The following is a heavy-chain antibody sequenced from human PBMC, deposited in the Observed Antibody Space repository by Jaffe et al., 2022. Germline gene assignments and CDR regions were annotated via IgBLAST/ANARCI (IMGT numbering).Heavy chain of an antibody. CDR2: ISSSSSTI. Sequence: EVQLVESGGGLVQPGGSLRLSCAASGFTFSSYSMNWVRQAPGKGLEWVSYISSSSSTIYYADSVKGRFTISRDNAKNSLYLQMNSLRAEDTAVYYCARDGDYIWGSYRYFDYWGQGTLVTVSS. D-gene: IGHD3-16*02. CDR3: ARDGDYIWGSYRYFDY. V-gene: IGHV3-48*01. J-gene: IGHJ4*02. CDR1: GFTFSSYS.